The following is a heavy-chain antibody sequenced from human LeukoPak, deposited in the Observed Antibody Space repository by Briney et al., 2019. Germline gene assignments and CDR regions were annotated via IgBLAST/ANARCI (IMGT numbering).Heavy chain of an antibody. D-gene: IGHD3-22*01. V-gene: IGHV4-59*01. J-gene: IGHJ3*02. CDR1: GGSISSYY. Sequence: PSETLSLTCTVSGGSISSYYWSWIRQPPGKGLEWIGYIYYSGSTNYNPSLKSRVTISVDTSKNQFSLKLSSVTAADTAVYYCARINYYDSSGYYTEPAFDTWGQGTMVTVSS. CDR3: ARINYYDSSGYYTEPAFDT. CDR2: IYYSGST.